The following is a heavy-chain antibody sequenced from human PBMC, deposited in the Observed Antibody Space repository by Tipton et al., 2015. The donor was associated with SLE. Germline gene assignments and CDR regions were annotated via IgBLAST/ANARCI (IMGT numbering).Heavy chain of an antibody. V-gene: IGHV3-48*03. CDR1: GFIFSSHE. CDR3: VREKSGGYLDAFDI. Sequence: SLRLSCAASGFIFSSHEMNWVRQAPGKGLEWVSYISSSGNTIYYADSVKGRFTISRDNAKNSLSLQMNSLRAEDTGVYYCVREKSGGYLDAFDIWGQGTMVTVSS. CDR2: ISSSGNTI. D-gene: IGHD1-26*01. J-gene: IGHJ3*02.